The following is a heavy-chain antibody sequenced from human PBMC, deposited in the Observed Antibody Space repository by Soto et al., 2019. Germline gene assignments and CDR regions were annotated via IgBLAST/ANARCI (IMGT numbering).Heavy chain of an antibody. Sequence: HPGGSLSLSCAASGFTFSSYAMSWVRQAPGKGLEWVSAISGSGGSTYYADSVKGRFTISRDNSKNTLYLQMNSLRAEDTAVYYCATVYCSSTSCPEDYMDVWGKGTTVTVSS. J-gene: IGHJ6*03. V-gene: IGHV3-23*01. CDR3: ATVYCSSTSCPEDYMDV. CDR2: ISGSGGST. CDR1: GFTFSSYA. D-gene: IGHD2-2*01.